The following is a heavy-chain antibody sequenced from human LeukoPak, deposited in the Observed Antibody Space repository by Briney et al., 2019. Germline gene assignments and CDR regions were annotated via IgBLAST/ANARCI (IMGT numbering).Heavy chain of an antibody. CDR2: VDYTGTT. CDR3: VSGGVHYDAFDS. D-gene: IGHD3-16*01. Sequence: SETLSLTCPVSGASISGITNYWGWIRQPPGKGLEWIGSVDYTGTTFYNPSLKSRVTVSVDPSKNHFSLRLTSVTAVDTAVYYCVSGGVHYDAFDSWGQGTLVTVSS. J-gene: IGHJ4*02. CDR1: GASISGITNY. V-gene: IGHV4-39*02.